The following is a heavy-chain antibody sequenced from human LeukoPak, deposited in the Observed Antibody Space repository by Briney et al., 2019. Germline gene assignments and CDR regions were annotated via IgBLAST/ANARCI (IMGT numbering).Heavy chain of an antibody. D-gene: IGHD3-10*01. CDR1: GYTFTSYG. J-gene: IGHJ6*03. Sequence: ASVKVSCKASGYTFTSYGISWVRQAPGQGLEWMGWISTYNGNTNYAQKLQGRVTMTTDTSTSTAYMELRSLRSDDTAVYYCARDLHRVVVRGVPHYYYYMDVWGKGTTVTIFS. CDR2: ISTYNGNT. V-gene: IGHV1-18*01. CDR3: ARDLHRVVVRGVPHYYYYMDV.